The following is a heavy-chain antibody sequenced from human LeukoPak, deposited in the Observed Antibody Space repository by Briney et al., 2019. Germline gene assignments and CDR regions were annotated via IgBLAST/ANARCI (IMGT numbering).Heavy chain of an antibody. J-gene: IGHJ4*02. CDR3: ARDTPPLWFGEP. CDR2: IYHSGST. Sequence: PSQTLSLTCAVSGGSISSGGYSWSWIRQPPGKGLEWIGYIYHSGSTYYNPSLKSRVTISVDRSKNQFSLKLSSVTAADTAVYYCARDTPPLWFGEPWGQGTLVTVSS. D-gene: IGHD3-10*01. CDR1: GGSISSGGYS. V-gene: IGHV4-30-2*01.